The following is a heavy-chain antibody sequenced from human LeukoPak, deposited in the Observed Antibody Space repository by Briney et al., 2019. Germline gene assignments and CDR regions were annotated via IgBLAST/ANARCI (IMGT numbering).Heavy chain of an antibody. CDR1: GYTLTELS. J-gene: IGHJ4*02. D-gene: IGHD3-22*01. Sequence: ASVKVSCKVSGYTLTELSMHWVRQAPGKGLEWMGGFDAEERETIYAQKFQGRVTMTEDTSTDTAYMELRSLRSDDTAVYYCARRGVMIVVRDDYWGQGTLVTVSS. CDR2: FDAEERET. CDR3: ARRGVMIVVRDDY. V-gene: IGHV1-24*01.